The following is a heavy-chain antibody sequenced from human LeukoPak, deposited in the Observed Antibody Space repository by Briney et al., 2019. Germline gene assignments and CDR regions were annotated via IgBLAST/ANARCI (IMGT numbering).Heavy chain of an antibody. J-gene: IGHJ6*02. CDR3: ARGGVVRIAAAGMAYYGMDV. CDR1: GYTFTGYY. CDR2: INPNSGGT. Sequence: GASVKVSCKASGYTFTGYYMHWVRQAPGQGLEWMGWINPNSGGTNYAKKFQGRVTMTRDTSISTAYMELSRLRSDDTAVYYCARGGVVRIAAAGMAYYGMDVWGQGTTVTVSS. D-gene: IGHD6-13*01. V-gene: IGHV1-2*02.